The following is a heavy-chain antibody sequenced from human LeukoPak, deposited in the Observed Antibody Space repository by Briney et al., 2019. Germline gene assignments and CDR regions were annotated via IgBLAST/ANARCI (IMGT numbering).Heavy chain of an antibody. CDR1: GYTFTGYY. CDR3: ARSNYHMVRGVIVDY. CDR2: INPNSGGT. J-gene: IGHJ4*02. V-gene: IGHV1-2*02. Sequence: GASVKVSCKASGYTFTGYYMHWVRQAPGQGLAWMGWINPNSGGTNYAQKFQGRVTMTRDTSISTAYMELSRLRSDDTAVYYCARSNYHMVRGVIVDYWGQGTLVTVSS. D-gene: IGHD3-10*01.